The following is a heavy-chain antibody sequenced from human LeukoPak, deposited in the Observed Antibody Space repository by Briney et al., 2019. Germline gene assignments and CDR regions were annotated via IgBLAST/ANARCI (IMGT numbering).Heavy chain of an antibody. D-gene: IGHD3-10*01. CDR3: ARRRSGSSGPPSDH. J-gene: IGHJ4*02. CDR2: MNPNSGNA. V-gene: IGHV1-8*01. CDR1: GYTFTSYD. Sequence: ASVKVSCKASGYTFTSYDINWVRQATGQGLEWMGWMNPNSGNAGYAQKCQGRVSMTRNTSISTAYMELSSLESEDAALYYGARRRSGSSGPPSDHWGQGPLVTVSS.